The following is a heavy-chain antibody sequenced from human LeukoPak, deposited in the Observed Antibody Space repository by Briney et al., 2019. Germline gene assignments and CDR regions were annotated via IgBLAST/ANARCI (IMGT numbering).Heavy chain of an antibody. J-gene: IGHJ4*02. CDR3: ASGGTAMVEDY. CDR2: IYYSGST. CDR1: GGSISSYY. D-gene: IGHD5-18*01. Sequence: SETLSLTCTVSGGSISSYYWSWIRQPPGKGLEWIGYIYYSGSTNYSPSLKSRVTISVDTSKNQFSLKLSSVTAADTAVYYCASGGTAMVEDYWGQGTLVTVSS. V-gene: IGHV4-59*01.